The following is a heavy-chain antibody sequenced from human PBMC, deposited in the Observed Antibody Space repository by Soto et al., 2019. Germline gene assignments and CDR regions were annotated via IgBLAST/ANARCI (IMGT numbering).Heavy chain of an antibody. Sequence: PGGSLRLSCSASVFTFSSYAMHWVRQAPGKGLEYVSAISSNGGSTYYADSVKGRFTISRDNSKNTLYLQMSSLRAEDTAVYYCVKARCSGGSCYWTFDYWGQGTLVTVSS. D-gene: IGHD2-15*01. CDR1: VFTFSSYA. CDR2: ISSNGGST. CDR3: VKARCSGGSCYWTFDY. V-gene: IGHV3-64D*06. J-gene: IGHJ4*02.